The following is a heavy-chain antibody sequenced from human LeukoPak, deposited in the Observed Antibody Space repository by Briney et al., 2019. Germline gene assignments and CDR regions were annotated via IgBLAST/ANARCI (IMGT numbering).Heavy chain of an antibody. J-gene: IGHJ4*02. V-gene: IGHV3-48*01. CDR1: GFTFSTYS. D-gene: IGHD5-12*01. CDR3: ARDGGYRGYDADC. CDR2: ISDSGAM. Sequence: GGSLRLSCAASGFTFSTYSMKWVRQAPGKGLEWVSYISDSGAMYYADSVRGRSTISRENAQNSLFLQMNSLRAEDTAVYYCARDGGYRGYDADCWGQGTLVTVSS.